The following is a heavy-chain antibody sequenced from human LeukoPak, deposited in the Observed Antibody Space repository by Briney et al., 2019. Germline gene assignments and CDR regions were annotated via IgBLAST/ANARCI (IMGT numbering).Heavy chain of an antibody. D-gene: IGHD1-26*01. J-gene: IGHJ5*02. V-gene: IGHV1-2*02. CDR1: GYTFTGYY. CDR2: INPNSGGT. Sequence: ASVKVPCKASGYTFTGYYMHWVRQAPGQGLEWMGWINPNSGGTNYAQKFQGRVTMTRDTSISTAYMELSRLRSDDTAVYYCARDVEGSGSYYDPWGQGTLVTVSS. CDR3: ARDVEGSGSYYDP.